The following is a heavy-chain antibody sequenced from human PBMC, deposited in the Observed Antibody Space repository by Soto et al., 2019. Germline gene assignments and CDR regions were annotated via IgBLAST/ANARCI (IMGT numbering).Heavy chain of an antibody. D-gene: IGHD6-13*01. J-gene: IGHJ4*02. Sequence: QVQLVQSGAEVKKPGSSVKVSCKASGGTFSSYAISWVRQAPGQGLEWMGGIIPIFGTANYAQKFQGRVTITADESTSTAYMELSSLRSEDTAVYYCSRAMEIAAPAPVYYFDYWGQGTLVTVSS. CDR2: IIPIFGTA. V-gene: IGHV1-69*01. CDR3: SRAMEIAAPAPVYYFDY. CDR1: GGTFSSYA.